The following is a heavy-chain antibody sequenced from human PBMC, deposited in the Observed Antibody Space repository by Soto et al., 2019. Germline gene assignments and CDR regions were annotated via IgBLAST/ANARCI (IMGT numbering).Heavy chain of an antibody. CDR3: ASHYDMWSGYLSPVEY. D-gene: IGHD3-3*01. J-gene: IGHJ4*02. CDR2: IDTSGTKI. V-gene: IGHV3-11*01. CDR1: GYTFSDYY. Sequence: GGSLRLSCAASGYTFSDYYMSWIRQAPGKGLEWISYIDTSGTKIYYADSVKGRFTITRDNAKNSLYLEMNSLRDEDTAVYYCASHYDMWSGYLSPVEYWGQGTLVTVSS.